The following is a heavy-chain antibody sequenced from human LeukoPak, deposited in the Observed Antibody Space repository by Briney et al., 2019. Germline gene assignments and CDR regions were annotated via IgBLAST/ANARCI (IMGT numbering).Heavy chain of an antibody. Sequence: GGSLRLSCAASGFTFSSYAMHWVRQAPGKGLEWVAVISYDGNNKYYADSVKGRFTSSRDNAKNSLYLQMNSLRAEDTAVYYCARSFDNYYYYHMDVWGKGTTVTVSS. D-gene: IGHD3-16*01. V-gene: IGHV3-30*04. CDR3: ARSFDNYYYYHMDV. CDR2: ISYDGNNK. J-gene: IGHJ6*04. CDR1: GFTFSSYA.